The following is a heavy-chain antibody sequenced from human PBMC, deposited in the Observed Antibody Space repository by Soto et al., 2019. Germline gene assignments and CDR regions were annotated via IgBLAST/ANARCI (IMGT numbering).Heavy chain of an antibody. Sequence: QLHLQESGPGLVKPSETLSLNCTVSGGSIGSIDYFWGWIRQPPGKGLEWIGTISYIGETYYSPSLKSRVAISMDKSKNQFFLKLTSVTAADSAKYFCARHLEITPPFNWFGPWGQGALVTVSS. CDR3: ARHLEITPPFNWFGP. D-gene: IGHD3-10*01. CDR1: GGSIGSIDYF. J-gene: IGHJ5*02. CDR2: ISYIGET. V-gene: IGHV4-39*01.